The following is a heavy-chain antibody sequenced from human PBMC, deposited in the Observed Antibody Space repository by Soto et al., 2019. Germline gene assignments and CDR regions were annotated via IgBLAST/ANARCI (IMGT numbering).Heavy chain of an antibody. J-gene: IGHJ6*02. Sequence: SPSLSFTCAISGAGASINTAACNWIRQSPSRGLEWLGRTYYRSKWNYHYAVSVNSRITINPDTSKNHFSLQLISVTPEDTAVYFCAREYSTSSYYYGLDVWHQGTTDTVSS. CDR2: TYYRSKWNY. CDR1: GAGASINTAA. D-gene: IGHD6-6*01. V-gene: IGHV6-1*01. CDR3: AREYSTSSYYYGLDV.